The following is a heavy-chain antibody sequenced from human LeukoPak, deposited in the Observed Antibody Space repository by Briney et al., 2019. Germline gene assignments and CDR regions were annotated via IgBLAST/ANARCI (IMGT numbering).Heavy chain of an antibody. CDR3: ARDLVRVITFGGVIDYYYYGMDV. Sequence: GGSLRLSCAASGFTLSSYGMHWVRQAPGKGLEWVAVIWYDGSNKYYADSVKGRFTISRDNSKNTLYLQMNSLRAEDTAVYYCARDLVRVITFGGVIDYYYYGMDVWGKGTTVTVSS. J-gene: IGHJ6*04. V-gene: IGHV3-33*01. D-gene: IGHD3-16*02. CDR2: IWYDGSNK. CDR1: GFTLSSYG.